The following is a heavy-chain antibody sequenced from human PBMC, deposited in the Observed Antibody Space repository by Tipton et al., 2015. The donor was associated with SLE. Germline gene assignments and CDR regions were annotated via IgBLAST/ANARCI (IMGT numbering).Heavy chain of an antibody. D-gene: IGHD6-13*01. CDR1: GGSITTVGYY. Sequence: TLSLTCTVSGGSITTVGYYWSWNRQPPKQGLEWIGWIYHTGSTDYNPSLKSRVTISVDTSKNQFSLRLNSVTAADTAVYYCARERRSYSSSSSGMDVWGQGTTVTVSS. CDR2: IYHTGST. V-gene: IGHV4-61*08. CDR3: ARERRSYSSSSSGMDV. J-gene: IGHJ6*02.